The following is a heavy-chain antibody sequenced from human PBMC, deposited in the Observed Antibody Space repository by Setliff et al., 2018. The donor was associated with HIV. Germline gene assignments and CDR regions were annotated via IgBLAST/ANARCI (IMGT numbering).Heavy chain of an antibody. CDR3: AREDYYYYGMDV. V-gene: IGHV4-61*02. J-gene: IGHJ6*02. Sequence: PSETLSLTCTVSGGSISSGSYYWNWIRQPAGKGLEWIGSIYTSGITNYNPSLKSRVTISVDTSNNQFSLQLSSVTAADTAVYYSAREDYYYYGMDVWGQGTTVTVSS. CDR1: GGSISSGSYY. CDR2: IYTSGIT.